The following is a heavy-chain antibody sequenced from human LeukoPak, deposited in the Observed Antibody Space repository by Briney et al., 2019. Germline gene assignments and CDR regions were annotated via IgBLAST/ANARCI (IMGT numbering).Heavy chain of an antibody. CDR3: AKSSGGYGPFGY. CDR1: GFTFSTYG. CDR2: ISFDGSEK. V-gene: IGHV3-30*18. Sequence: GGSLRLSCAASGFTFSTYGMHWVRQAPGKGLEWVALISFDGSEKYYADSVKGRFTISRDNSKNTLYLQMNSLRAEDTAVYHCAKSSGGYGPFGYWGQGTLVTVSS. J-gene: IGHJ4*02. D-gene: IGHD5-18*01.